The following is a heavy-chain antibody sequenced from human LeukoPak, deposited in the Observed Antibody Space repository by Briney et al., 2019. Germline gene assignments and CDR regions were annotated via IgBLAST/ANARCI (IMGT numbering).Heavy chain of an antibody. D-gene: IGHD2-2*01. J-gene: IGHJ5*02. CDR1: GYTFTDYD. CDR3: ARVTSGMRYNWFDP. V-gene: IGHV1-8*01. Sequence: ASVKVSCKTSGYTFTDYDVNWVRQAPGQGLEWMGYIHPRSGYSESAQRFQDRLSMTRDVSTDTAYMELSTLTSDDTAVYYCARVTSGMRYNWFDPWGQGTLIIVSS. CDR2: IHPRSGYS.